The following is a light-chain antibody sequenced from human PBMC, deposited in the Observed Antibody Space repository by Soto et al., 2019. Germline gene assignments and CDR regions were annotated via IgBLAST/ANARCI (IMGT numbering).Light chain of an antibody. CDR2: GAS. Sequence: EIVLTQSPGTLSLSPGERATLSCRASQSVNNNYLAWYQQKPGQAPRLLIYGASSRATGIPDRFSGSGSGTDFTLTNSRLEPEDFAVYYCQQYGSSQYTFGQGTKLEIK. CDR3: QQYGSSQYT. J-gene: IGKJ2*01. CDR1: QSVNNNY. V-gene: IGKV3-20*01.